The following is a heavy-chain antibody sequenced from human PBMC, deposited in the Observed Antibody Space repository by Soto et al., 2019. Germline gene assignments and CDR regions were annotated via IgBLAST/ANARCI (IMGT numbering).Heavy chain of an antibody. J-gene: IGHJ3*02. CDR1: GFTFSSYA. D-gene: IGHD2-21*02. Sequence: QVQLVESGGGVVQPGRSLRLSCAASGFTFSSYAMHWVRQAPGKGLEWVAVISYDGSNKYYADSVKGRFTISRDNSKNTVYLQMNSLRAEDTAVYYGARDQGGDPFVAFEIWGQGTMVTVSS. CDR2: ISYDGSNK. CDR3: ARDQGGDPFVAFEI. V-gene: IGHV3-30-3*01.